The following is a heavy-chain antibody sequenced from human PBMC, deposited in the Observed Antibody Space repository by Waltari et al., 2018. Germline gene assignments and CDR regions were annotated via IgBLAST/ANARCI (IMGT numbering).Heavy chain of an antibody. CDR3: ARDPYGDYVLDY. Sequence: QVQLQQWGAGLLKPSETLSLTCAVYGGSFSGYYWSWIRQPPGKGLEWIGEINHSGSTNYNPSLKSRVTISVDTAKKQFSLKLSSVTAADTAVYYCARDPYGDYVLDYWGQGTLVTVSS. CDR2: INHSGST. J-gene: IGHJ4*02. CDR1: GGSFSGYY. D-gene: IGHD4-17*01. V-gene: IGHV4-34*01.